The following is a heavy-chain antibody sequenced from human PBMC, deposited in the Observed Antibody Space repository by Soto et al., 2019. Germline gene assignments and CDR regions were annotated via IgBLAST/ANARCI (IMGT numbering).Heavy chain of an antibody. CDR3: ASSLGYCSGRSCYYYYYYGLDV. Sequence: QVQLVQSGAEVKKPGSSVKVSCKASGGTFSSYAIIWVRQAPGQGLERMGGIIPIFGTANYAQKFQGRVTITADESTSTAYMELSSLRSEDTAVYYCASSLGYCSGRSCYYYYYYGLDVWGQGTTVTVSS. CDR2: IIPIFGTA. CDR1: GGTFSSYA. V-gene: IGHV1-69*01. J-gene: IGHJ6*02. D-gene: IGHD2-15*01.